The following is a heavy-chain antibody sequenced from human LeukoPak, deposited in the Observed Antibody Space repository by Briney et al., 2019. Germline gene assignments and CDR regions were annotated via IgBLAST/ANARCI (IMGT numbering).Heavy chain of an antibody. CDR1: GYTFISYG. J-gene: IGHJ6*03. Sequence: ASVKVSCKASGYTFISYGISWVRQAPGQGLEWMGWISAYNGNTNYAQKLQGRVTMTTDTSTSTAYMELRSLRSDDTAVYYCARDTYIVVVPAAIPSWYYYMDVWGKGTTVTVSS. V-gene: IGHV1-18*01. CDR2: ISAYNGNT. CDR3: ARDTYIVVVPAAIPSWYYYMDV. D-gene: IGHD2-2*02.